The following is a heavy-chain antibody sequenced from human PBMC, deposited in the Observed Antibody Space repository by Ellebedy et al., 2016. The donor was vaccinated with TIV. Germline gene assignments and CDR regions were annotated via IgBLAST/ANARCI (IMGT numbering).Heavy chain of an antibody. D-gene: IGHD3-10*01. V-gene: IGHV5-51*01. Sequence: GGSLRLSXKGSGYNFTNYWIAWVRQMPGKGLEWMGITYPGESDTRYSPAFQGQVTISADKSINTAYLQWSSLKASDTAMYYCARLQYYFGAGSYFYFHHWGQGTVVTVSS. CDR3: ARLQYYFGAGSYFYFHH. CDR1: GYNFTNYW. CDR2: TYPGESDT. J-gene: IGHJ1*01.